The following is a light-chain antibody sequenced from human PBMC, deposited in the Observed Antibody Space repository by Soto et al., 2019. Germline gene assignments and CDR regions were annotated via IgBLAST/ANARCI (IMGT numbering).Light chain of an antibody. V-gene: IGLV1-44*01. CDR3: AAWDDSLNGYV. CDR1: SSSIGSNS. CDR2: SND. J-gene: IGLJ1*01. Sequence: QSVLTQPPSASGTPGQRVTISCSGSSSSIGSNSVNWYQQLPGTAPKLLIYSNDRRPSGVPDRFSGSKSGTSASLAISGLQSEDEADYYCAAWDDSLNGYVFGAGTKVTVL.